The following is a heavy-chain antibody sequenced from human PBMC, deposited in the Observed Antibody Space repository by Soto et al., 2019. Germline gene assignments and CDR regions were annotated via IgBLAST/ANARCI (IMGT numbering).Heavy chain of an antibody. CDR3: ARDSGIAAERYYYYYGMDV. CDR2: IYSGGST. CDR1: GFTVSRNY. D-gene: IGHD6-13*01. Sequence: GGSLRLSCAASGFTVSRNYMSWVRQAPGKGLEWVSVIYSGGSTYYADSVKGRFTISRDNSKNTLYLQMNSLRAEDTAVYYCARDSGIAAERYYYYYGMDVWGQGTTVTVSS. V-gene: IGHV3-53*01. J-gene: IGHJ6*02.